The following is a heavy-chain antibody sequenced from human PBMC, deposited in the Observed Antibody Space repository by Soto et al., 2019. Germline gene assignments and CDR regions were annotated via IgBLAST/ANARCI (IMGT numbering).Heavy chain of an antibody. CDR2: IYYSGST. CDR3: ARSSSGGGSGSYLSRYYYYGMDV. J-gene: IGHJ6*02. Sequence: QLQLQESGPGLVKPSETLSLTCTVSGGSISSSSYYWGWIRQPPGKGLEWIGSIYYSGSTYYNPSLKSRVTISVDTSKNQFSLKLSSVTAADTAVYYRARSSSGGGSGSYLSRYYYYGMDVWGQGTTVTVSS. CDR1: GGSISSSSYY. D-gene: IGHD3-10*01. V-gene: IGHV4-39*01.